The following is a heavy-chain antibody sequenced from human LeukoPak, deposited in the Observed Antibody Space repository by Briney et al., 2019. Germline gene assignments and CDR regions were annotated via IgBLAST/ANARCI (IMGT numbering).Heavy chain of an antibody. J-gene: IGHJ3*02. CDR1: GFTLSSYA. Sequence: GGSLRLSCAASGFTLSSYAMSWVRQAPGKGLEWVSVIYSGGSTYYADSVKGRFTISRDNSKNTLYLQMNSLRAEDTAVYYCAREGSRGAFDIWGQGTMVTVSS. CDR3: AREGSRGAFDI. CDR2: IYSGGST. V-gene: IGHV3-53*01.